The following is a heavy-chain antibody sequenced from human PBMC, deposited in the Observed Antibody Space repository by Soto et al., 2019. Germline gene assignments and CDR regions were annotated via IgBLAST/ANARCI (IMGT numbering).Heavy chain of an antibody. CDR1: GFSLSTSGVG. V-gene: IGHV2-5*02. CDR3: AHRARVVPANWFDP. D-gene: IGHD2-2*01. J-gene: IGHJ5*02. CDR2: IYWDDDK. Sequence: QITLKESGPTLVKPTQTLTLTCTFSGFSLSTSGVGVGWIRQPPGKALEWLALIYWDDDKRYSPSLKSRLTITKDTSKNQLVRTMTNMDPVDTATYYCAHRARVVPANWFDPWGQGTLVTVSS.